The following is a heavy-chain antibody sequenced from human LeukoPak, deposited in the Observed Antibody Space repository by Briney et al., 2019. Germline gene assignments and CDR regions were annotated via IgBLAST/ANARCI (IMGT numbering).Heavy chain of an antibody. CDR2: INHSGST. V-gene: IGHV4-34*01. CDR3: ARGPWELLGAFDI. D-gene: IGHD1-26*01. J-gene: IGHJ3*02. CDR1: GGSFSGYY. Sequence: PSETLSLTCAVYGGSFSGYYWSWIRQPPGKGLDWIGEINHSGSTNYNPSLKSRVTISVDTSKNQFSLKLTSVTAADTAVYYCARGPWELLGAFDIWGQGTMVTVSS.